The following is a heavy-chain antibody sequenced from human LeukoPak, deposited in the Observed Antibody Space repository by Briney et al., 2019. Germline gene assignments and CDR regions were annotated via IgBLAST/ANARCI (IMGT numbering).Heavy chain of an antibody. D-gene: IGHD3-3*01. Sequence: ASVKVSRKVSGYTLTESSIHSVRQAPGKGLEWMGGFDPEKREIIYAQHLQGRVTMTEDTSTDTAYMELISLRSDDTAVYYCATHPREYDFWSETTYHFAYWGQGTLVTVSS. V-gene: IGHV1-24*01. CDR1: GYTLTESS. CDR2: FDPEKREI. J-gene: IGHJ4*02. CDR3: ATHPREYDFWSETTYHFAY.